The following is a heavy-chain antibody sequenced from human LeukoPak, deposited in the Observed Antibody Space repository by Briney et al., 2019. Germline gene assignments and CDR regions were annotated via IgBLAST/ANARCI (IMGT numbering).Heavy chain of an antibody. CDR1: GFTFSNAW. CDR3: ATDFYDST. D-gene: IGHD3-22*01. Sequence: GGSLRLSCATSGFTFSNAWMNWVRQATGKGLEWVGRIRSNSDGGTIDYAAPVKGRFTLSRDDSKTTLYLQMNSLQTEDTAVYYCATDFYDSTWGQGTLVTVSS. J-gene: IGHJ5*02. CDR2: IRSNSDGGTI. V-gene: IGHV3-15*07.